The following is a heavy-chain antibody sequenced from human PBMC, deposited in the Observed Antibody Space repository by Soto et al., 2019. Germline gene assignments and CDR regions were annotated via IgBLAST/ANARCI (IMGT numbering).Heavy chain of an antibody. CDR1: GFTFSSYA. CDR3: ARDGEGVGAKKNTVTRYFDL. Sequence: GGSLRLSCAASGFTFSSYAMHWVRQAPGKGLEWVAVISYDGSNKYYADSVKGRFTISRDNSKNTLYLQMNSLRAEDTAVYYCARDGEGVGAKKNTVTRYFDLWGRGTLVTVSS. V-gene: IGHV3-30-3*01. D-gene: IGHD1-26*01. J-gene: IGHJ2*01. CDR2: ISYDGSNK.